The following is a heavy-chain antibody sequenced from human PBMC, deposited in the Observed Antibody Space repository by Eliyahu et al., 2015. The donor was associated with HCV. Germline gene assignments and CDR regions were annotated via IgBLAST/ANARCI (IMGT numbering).Heavy chain of an antibody. CDR2: ISSSSSYI. V-gene: IGHV3-21*01. D-gene: IGHD5-18*01. J-gene: IGHJ5*02. CDR3: ARAGYSYGHWFDP. CDR1: GFTFSSYS. Sequence: EVQLVESGGGLVKPGGSLRLSCAASGFTFSSYSMNWVRQAPGKGLEWVSSISSSSSYIYYADSVKGRFTISRDNAKNSLYLQMNSLRAEDTAVYYCARAGYSYGHWFDPWGQGTLVTVSS.